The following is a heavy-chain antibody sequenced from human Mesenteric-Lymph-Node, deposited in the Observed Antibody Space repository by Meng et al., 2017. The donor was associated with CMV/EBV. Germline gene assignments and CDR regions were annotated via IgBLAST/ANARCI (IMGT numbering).Heavy chain of an antibody. CDR1: GFTFSSYW. J-gene: IGHJ6*02. CDR3: ARDPHTARYIVYYYYGMDV. CDR2: IKQDGSEK. Sequence: GGSLRLSCAASGFTFSSYWMSWVRQAPGKGLEWVANIKQDGSEKYYVDSVKGRFTISRDNAKNSLYLQMSSLRAEDTAVYYCARDPHTARYIVYYYYGMDVWGQGTSVTVSS. V-gene: IGHV3-7*01. D-gene: IGHD1-1*01.